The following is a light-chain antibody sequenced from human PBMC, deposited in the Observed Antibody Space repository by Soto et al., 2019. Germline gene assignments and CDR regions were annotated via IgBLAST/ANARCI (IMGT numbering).Light chain of an antibody. CDR1: QGISNF. J-gene: IGKJ5*01. CDR3: QEYNSAPLIT. CDR2: AAS. V-gene: IGKV1-27*01. Sequence: DIQMTQSPASLSASVGDKVTIACRASQGISNFLAWYQQKPGKVPKLLIFAASTLHSGVPSRFSGSGSGTDFTLTISSLQPEDVATYYCQEYNSAPLITFGQGTRLEI.